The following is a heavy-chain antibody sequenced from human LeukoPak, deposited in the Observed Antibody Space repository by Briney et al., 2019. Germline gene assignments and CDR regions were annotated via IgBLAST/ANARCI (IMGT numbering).Heavy chain of an antibody. CDR3: AKDLSAAAGTGYFDY. Sequence: GGSLRLSCAASGFTFSSYAMHWVRQAPGKGLEWVAFIRYDGSNKYYADSVKGRFTISRDNSKNTLYLQMNSLRAEDTAVYYCAKDLSAAAGTGYFDYWGQGTLVTVSS. J-gene: IGHJ4*02. CDR2: IRYDGSNK. V-gene: IGHV3-30*02. D-gene: IGHD6-13*01. CDR1: GFTFSSYA.